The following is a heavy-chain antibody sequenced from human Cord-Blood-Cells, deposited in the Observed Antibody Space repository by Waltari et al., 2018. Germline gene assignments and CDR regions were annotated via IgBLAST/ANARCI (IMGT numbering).Heavy chain of an antibody. CDR3: ARAIVSYSSGWYAFDI. V-gene: IGHV4-31*03. CDR1: GCSISTGGYY. D-gene: IGHD6-19*01. Sequence: QVQLQESGPRLVKPSQTLSLTCTVSGCSISTGGYYLRCVRPHPGKGLEWIGFIYYSGSTYYNPSLKSRVTISVDTSKNQFSLKLSSVTAADTAVYYCARAIVSYSSGWYAFDIWGQGTMVTVSS. J-gene: IGHJ3*02. CDR2: IYYSGST.